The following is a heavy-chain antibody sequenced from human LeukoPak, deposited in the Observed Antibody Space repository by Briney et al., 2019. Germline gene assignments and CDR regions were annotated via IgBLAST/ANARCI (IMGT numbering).Heavy chain of an antibody. CDR2: ISYETSNK. Sequence: GGSLRLSCAASGFTFSSYGMHWVRQAPGKGLEWVAVISYETSNKYYGDSVKGRFTISRDNSKNTLYLQMNSLRAEDTAVYYCAKDRCSNGVGCYYYYMDVWGKGTTVTISS. CDR3: AKDRCSNGVGCYYYYMDV. D-gene: IGHD2-8*01. CDR1: GFTFSSYG. V-gene: IGHV3-30*18. J-gene: IGHJ6*03.